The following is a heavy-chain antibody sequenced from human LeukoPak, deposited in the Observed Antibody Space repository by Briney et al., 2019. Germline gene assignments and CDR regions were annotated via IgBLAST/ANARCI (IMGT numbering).Heavy chain of an antibody. D-gene: IGHD3-10*01. J-gene: IGHJ4*02. CDR3: TRQAYYNFDY. CDR2: TSYNGDNE. V-gene: IGHV3-30-3*01. Sequence: GGSLRLSCATSGFTFSSFPMHWVRQAPGKGLEWVGVTSYNGDNEYYADSVKGRFTISRDNSKNTFYLQMDSLRNEDTAVYYCTRQAYYNFDYWGQGTLVTVSS. CDR1: GFTFSSFP.